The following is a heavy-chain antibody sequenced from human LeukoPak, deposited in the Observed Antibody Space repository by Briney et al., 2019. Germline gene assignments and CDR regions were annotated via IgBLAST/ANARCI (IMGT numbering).Heavy chain of an antibody. V-gene: IGHV3-33*01. J-gene: IGHJ5*02. CDR2: IWYDGSDK. Sequence: GRSLSLVCAASGSTLSNYGMHWVRQAPGKGLEWVAVIWYDGSDKYYADSVKGRFTISRDNSKNTLYVQMNSLRVEDTAVYHCARDLSSAIFSGWFDPWGQGTLVTVSS. D-gene: IGHD3-9*01. CDR3: ARDLSSAIFSGWFDP. CDR1: GSTLSNYG.